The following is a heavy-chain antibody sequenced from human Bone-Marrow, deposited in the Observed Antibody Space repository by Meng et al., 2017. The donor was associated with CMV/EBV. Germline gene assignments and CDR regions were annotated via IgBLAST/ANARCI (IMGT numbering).Heavy chain of an antibody. CDR3: ARAGYYDFWSGYYTVFDY. V-gene: IGHV4-4*07. CDR2: IYTSGST. CDR1: GGSISSYY. J-gene: IGHJ4*02. D-gene: IGHD3-3*01. Sequence: GSLRLSCTVSGGSISSYYWSWTRQPVGKGLEWIGHIYTSGSTNQNPSLKSRVTISVDTSKNQFSLKLSSVTAADTAVYYCARAGYYDFWSGYYTVFDYWGQRTLVTVSS.